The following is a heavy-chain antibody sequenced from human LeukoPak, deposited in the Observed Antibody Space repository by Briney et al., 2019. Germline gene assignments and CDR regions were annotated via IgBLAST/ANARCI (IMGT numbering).Heavy chain of an antibody. Sequence: PGGSLRLSCAASRFTFSSYWMSWVRQAPGKGLEWVANIKQDGSEKYYVDSVKGRFTISRDNSKNTLYLQMSSLRAEDTAVYYCARGLVVVIATLDFWGQGTLVTVSS. D-gene: IGHD2-15*01. CDR3: ARGLVVVIATLDF. V-gene: IGHV3-7*04. CDR1: RFTFSSYW. CDR2: IKQDGSEK. J-gene: IGHJ4*02.